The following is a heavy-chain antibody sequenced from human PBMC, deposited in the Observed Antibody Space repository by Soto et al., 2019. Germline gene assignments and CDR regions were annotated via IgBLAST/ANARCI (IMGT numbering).Heavy chain of an antibody. D-gene: IGHD1-26*01. J-gene: IGHJ2*01. V-gene: IGHV1-3*01. CDR1: GYTFTSYA. Sequence: QVQLVQSGAEVKKPGASVKVSCKASGYTFTSYAMHWVRQAPGQRLEWMGWINAGNGNTKYSQKFQGRVTITRDTSATTAYMELSSLRSEDTAVYFCARGGSRCLYFDLWGRGTLVTVSS. CDR3: ARGGSRCLYFDL. CDR2: INAGNGNT.